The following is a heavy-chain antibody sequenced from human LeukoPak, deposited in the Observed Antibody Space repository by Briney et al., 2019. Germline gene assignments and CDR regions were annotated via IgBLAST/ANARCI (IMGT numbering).Heavy chain of an antibody. CDR3: ARGCYGSRWASDI. D-gene: IGHD3-16*01. CDR2: INTNTGTP. V-gene: IGHV7-4-1*02. J-gene: IGHJ3*02. Sequence: GASVKVSCKASGYTFTKCAMNWVRQAPGQGLEWMGWINTNTGTPTYAQDFTGRFVFSFSLDTSVSTAYLEISSLTAEDAAVYYCARGCYGSRWASDIWXXXXMVTFSS. CDR1: GYTFTKCA.